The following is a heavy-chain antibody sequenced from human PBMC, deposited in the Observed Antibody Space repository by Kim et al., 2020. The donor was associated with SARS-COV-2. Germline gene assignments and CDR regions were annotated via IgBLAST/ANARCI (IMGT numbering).Heavy chain of an antibody. CDR2: INHSGST. J-gene: IGHJ4*02. V-gene: IGHV4-34*01. CDR1: GGSFSGYY. Sequence: SETLSLTCAVYGGSFSGYYWSWIRQPPGKGLEWIGEINHSGSTNYNPSLKSRVTISVDTSKNQFSLKLSSVTAADTAVYYCARAPRYSRVVYYFDYWGQGTLVTVSS. D-gene: IGHD6-13*01. CDR3: ARAPRYSRVVYYFDY.